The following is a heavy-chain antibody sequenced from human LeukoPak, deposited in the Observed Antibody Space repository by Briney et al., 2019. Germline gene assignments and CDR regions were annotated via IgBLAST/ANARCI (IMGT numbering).Heavy chain of an antibody. J-gene: IGHJ6*02. D-gene: IGHD3/OR15-3a*01. CDR3: ARDRFGPYYGMDV. CDR1: GFIFSTYW. V-gene: IGHV3-7*03. Sequence: PGGSLRLSYAASGFIFSTYWMSWVRQAPGKGLECVANIKQDGSEKYYVDSVKGRFTISRDNARNSLYLQMDSLRAEDTAVYYCARDRFGPYYGMDVWGQGTTVIVSS. CDR2: IKQDGSEK.